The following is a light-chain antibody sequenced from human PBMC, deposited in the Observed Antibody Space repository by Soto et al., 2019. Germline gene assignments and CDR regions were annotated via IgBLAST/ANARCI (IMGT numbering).Light chain of an antibody. CDR3: RQYDSYPVT. CDR2: KAS. CDR1: QSISSW. Sequence: DIQMTQSPSTLSASVGDRVTITCRASQSISSWLAWYQQKPGKAPTLLIYKASSLESGVPSRFSGSGSGTEFTLTISSLQPGDFATYYCRQYDSYPVTFGGGTKVEIK. V-gene: IGKV1-5*03. J-gene: IGKJ4*01.